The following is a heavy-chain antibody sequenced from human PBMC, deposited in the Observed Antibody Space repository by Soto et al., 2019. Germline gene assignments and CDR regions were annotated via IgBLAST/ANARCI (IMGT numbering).Heavy chain of an antibody. Sequence: QLQLQESGPGLVNPSETLSLTCTVSGGSISNHYCSWFRQPPGKRLEWIGYIYHSGSTSYNPSLKRRVTMSVDSYKNQFSLMLNSVTATDTAIYYCARQGFGELHGLVDVWGQGTTVTVSS. D-gene: IGHD1-7*01. CDR1: GGSISNHY. CDR3: ARQGFGELHGLVDV. J-gene: IGHJ6*02. V-gene: IGHV4-59*08. CDR2: IYHSGST.